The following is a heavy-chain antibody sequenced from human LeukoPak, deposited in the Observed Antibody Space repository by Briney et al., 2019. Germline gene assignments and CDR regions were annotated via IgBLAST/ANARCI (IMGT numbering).Heavy chain of an antibody. D-gene: IGHD3-3*01. CDR1: GFTFSSYA. V-gene: IGHV3-30*04. Sequence: GGSLRLSCAASGFTFSSYAMHWVRQAPGKGLEWVAVISYDGSNKYYADSVKGRFTISRDNSKNTLYLQMNSLRAEDTGVYYCARDDVLGDFWSGYFDYWGQGTLVTVSS. J-gene: IGHJ4*02. CDR2: ISYDGSNK. CDR3: ARDDVLGDFWSGYFDY.